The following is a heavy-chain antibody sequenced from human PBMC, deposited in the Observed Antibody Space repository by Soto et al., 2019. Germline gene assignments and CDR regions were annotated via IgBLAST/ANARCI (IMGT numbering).Heavy chain of an antibody. CDR1: GGTFSSYA. Sequence: QVQLVQSGAEVKKPGSSVKVSCKASGGTFSSYAISWVRQSPGQGLEWMGGIIPIFGTANYAQKCQGRVTITADKSTSTAYMELSSLRSEDTAVYYCARDLRAGYSSQFDPWGQGTLVTVSS. CDR3: ARDLRAGYSSQFDP. D-gene: IGHD6-13*01. J-gene: IGHJ5*02. CDR2: IIPIFGTA. V-gene: IGHV1-69*06.